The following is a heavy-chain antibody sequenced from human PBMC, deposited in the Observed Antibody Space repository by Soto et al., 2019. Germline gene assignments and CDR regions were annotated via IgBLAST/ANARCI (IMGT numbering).Heavy chain of an antibody. V-gene: IGHV4-4*02. CDR2: IYHSGST. CDR1: SGSISSSNW. D-gene: IGHD6-6*01. J-gene: IGHJ6*03. Sequence: QVQLQESGSGLVKPSGTLSLTCAVSSGSISSSNWWSWVRQPPGKGLEWIGEIYHSGSTNYNPSLKSRVTISVDKSKNQFSLKLSSVTAADTAVYYCARLPFEYSSSSGYYYYMDVWGKGTTVTVSS. CDR3: ARLPFEYSSSSGYYYYMDV.